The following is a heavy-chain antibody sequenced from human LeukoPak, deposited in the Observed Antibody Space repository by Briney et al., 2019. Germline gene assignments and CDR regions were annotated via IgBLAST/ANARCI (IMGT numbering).Heavy chain of an antibody. CDR2: INPNSGGT. CDR1: GYTFICNY. J-gene: IGHJ4*02. Sequence: ASVKVSCKASGYTFICNYMHWVRQAPGQGLEWMGWINPNSGGTNYAQKFQGRVTMTGDTSISTAYMELSRLRSDDTAVYYCARRGFGELLDYYFDYWGQGTLVTVSS. V-gene: IGHV1-2*02. CDR3: ARRGFGELLDYYFDY. D-gene: IGHD3-10*01.